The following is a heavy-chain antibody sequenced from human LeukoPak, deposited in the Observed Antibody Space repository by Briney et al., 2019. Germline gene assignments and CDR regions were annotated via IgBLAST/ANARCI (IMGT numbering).Heavy chain of an antibody. J-gene: IGHJ4*02. Sequence: HPGGSLRLSCAASGFTFSSYAMSWVRQAPGKGLEWVSAISGSGGSTYYADSVKGRFTISRDNSKNTLYLQMNSLRAEDTAVYYCAKDGNARLKGYYGSGSYYTHFDYWGQGTLVTVSS. CDR1: GFTFSSYA. CDR3: AKDGNARLKGYYGSGSYYTHFDY. V-gene: IGHV3-23*01. D-gene: IGHD3-10*01. CDR2: ISGSGGST.